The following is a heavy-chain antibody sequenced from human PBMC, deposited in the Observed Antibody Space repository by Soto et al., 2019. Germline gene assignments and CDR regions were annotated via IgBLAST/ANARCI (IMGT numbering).Heavy chain of an antibody. J-gene: IGHJ4*02. Sequence: GASVKVSCKASGGTFSSYAISWVRQAPGQGLEWMGGIIPIFGTANYAQKFQGRVTITADESTSTAYMELSSLRSEDTAVYYCARECFLRSSTSCYKGYYGSGSFDYWGQGTLVTVSS. D-gene: IGHD3-10*01. CDR2: IIPIFGTA. CDR1: GGTFSSYA. CDR3: ARECFLRSSTSCYKGYYGSGSFDY. V-gene: IGHV1-69*13.